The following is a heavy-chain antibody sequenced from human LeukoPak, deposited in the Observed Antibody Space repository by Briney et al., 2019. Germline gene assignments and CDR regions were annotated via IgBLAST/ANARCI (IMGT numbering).Heavy chain of an antibody. D-gene: IGHD1-26*01. Sequence: GGSLRLSCAASGFTFSSYWMHWVRQAPGKGLVWVSRINSDGSSTSYADSVKGRFTISRDNAKNTLYLQMNSLRAEDTAVYYCASWELDYYFDYWGQGTLVTVSS. CDR1: GFTFSSYW. CDR3: ASWELDYYFDY. J-gene: IGHJ4*02. CDR2: INSDGSST. V-gene: IGHV3-74*01.